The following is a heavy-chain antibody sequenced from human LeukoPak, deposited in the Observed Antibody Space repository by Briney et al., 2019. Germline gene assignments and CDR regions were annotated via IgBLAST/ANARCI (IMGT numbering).Heavy chain of an antibody. CDR1: GFTVSSNY. V-gene: IGHV3-53*01. Sequence: GGSLRLSCAASGFTVSSNYMSWVRQAPGKGLEWDAVIHSGGSTYYADSVKGRFTISRDNSKNTLYFQMDSLRAKDTAVYYCARGAKRSGGSCYGIDVWGKGTTVTVSS. J-gene: IGHJ6*04. CDR2: IHSGGST. CDR3: ARGAKRSGGSCYGIDV. D-gene: IGHD2-15*01.